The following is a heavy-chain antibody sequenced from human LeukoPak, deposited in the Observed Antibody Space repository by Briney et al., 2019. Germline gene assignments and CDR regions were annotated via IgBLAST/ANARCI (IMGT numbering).Heavy chain of an antibody. CDR1: GYSISSGYY. V-gene: IGHV4-38-2*02. D-gene: IGHD3-10*01. CDR2: IYHSGRT. J-gene: IGHJ4*02. Sequence: PSETLSLTCTVSGYSISSGYYWGWIQQPPGKGLEWIGSIYHSGRTFYNPSLKSRVTISVDTSKNQFSLKLSSVTAADTAVYYCARVGSETFGDYFDYWGQGTLVTVSS. CDR3: ARVGSETFGDYFDY.